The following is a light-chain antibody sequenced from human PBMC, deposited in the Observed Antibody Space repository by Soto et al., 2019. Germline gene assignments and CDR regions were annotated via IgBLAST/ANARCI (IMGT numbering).Light chain of an antibody. CDR3: QQSYPTPRT. CDR1: QSISSY. CDR2: AAS. V-gene: IGKV1-39*01. Sequence: IQMTQNPSSLSASVGDRVTITCRASQSISSYLNWYQQKPGKAPKLLIYAASSLQRGVPSRFSGRGSGTEFTLTLSSLQPEDFATYCGQQSYPTPRTFGRGTKVEIK. J-gene: IGKJ1*01.